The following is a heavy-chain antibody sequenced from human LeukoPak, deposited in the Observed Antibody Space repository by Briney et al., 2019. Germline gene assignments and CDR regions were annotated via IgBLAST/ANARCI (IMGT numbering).Heavy chain of an antibody. CDR1: GGSFGGYY. CDR3: ARGVGGSYVQPFDY. Sequence: PSETLSLTCAVYGGSFGGYYWSWIRQPPGKGLEWIGDINHSGSTNYNPSLKSRVTISVDTSKNQFPLKLSSVTAADTAVYYCARGVGGSYVQPFDYWGQGTLVTVSS. J-gene: IGHJ4*02. D-gene: IGHD1-26*01. V-gene: IGHV4-34*01. CDR2: INHSGST.